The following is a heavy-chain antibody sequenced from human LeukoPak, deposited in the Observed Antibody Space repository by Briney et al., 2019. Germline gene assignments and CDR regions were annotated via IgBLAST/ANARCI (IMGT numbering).Heavy chain of an antibody. J-gene: IGHJ3*02. Sequence: GGSLRLSCAASGFTFDEYAIHWVCQTPGKGLEWVSLISGDGGRTCYADSVKGRFTISRDNSKKSLYLQMNSLRTEDTALYYCAKDLTSVYDAFNIWGQGTMVIVSS. V-gene: IGHV3-43*02. CDR1: GFTFDEYA. CDR3: AKDLTSVYDAFNI. CDR2: ISGDGGRT.